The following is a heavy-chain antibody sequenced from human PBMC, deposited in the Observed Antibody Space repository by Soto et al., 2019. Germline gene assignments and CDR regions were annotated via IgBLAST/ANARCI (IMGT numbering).Heavy chain of an antibody. CDR1: GYTFTSYG. CDR2: ISAYNGNT. Sequence: GASVKVSCKASGYTFTSYGISWVRQAPGQGLEWMGWISAYNGNTNYAQKLQGRVTMTTDTSTSTAYMELRSLRSDDTAVYYCARDDYDILTGYSTPYYYYGMDVWGQGTTVTVSS. V-gene: IGHV1-18*01. J-gene: IGHJ6*02. CDR3: ARDDYDILTGYSTPYYYYGMDV. D-gene: IGHD3-9*01.